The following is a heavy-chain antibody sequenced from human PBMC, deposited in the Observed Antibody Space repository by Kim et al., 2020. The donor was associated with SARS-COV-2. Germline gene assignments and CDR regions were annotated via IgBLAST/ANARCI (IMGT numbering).Heavy chain of an antibody. Sequence: GGSLRLSCAASGFTFNTYTMHWVRQAPGRGLEWVAAISFDGNNDFYAGSVKGRFTISRDTSKNTLYVQMDSLRPEDTAVYYCAGAHYYGSGSFYHFHYWGRGTLVTVFS. V-gene: IGHV3-30-3*01. CDR2: ISFDGNND. D-gene: IGHD3-10*01. CDR1: GFTFNTYT. J-gene: IGHJ4*02. CDR3: AGAHYYGSGSFYHFHY.